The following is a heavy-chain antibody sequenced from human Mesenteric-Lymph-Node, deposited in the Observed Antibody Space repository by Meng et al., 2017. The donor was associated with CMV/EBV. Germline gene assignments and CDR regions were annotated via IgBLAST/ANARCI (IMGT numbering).Heavy chain of an antibody. CDR3: ARQRGYCSSTNHCYYYYYGMDV. CDR2: IYPGDSDT. J-gene: IGHJ6*02. CDR1: GYRFTSYW. D-gene: IGHD2-2*01. Sequence: GGSLRLSCKGSGYRFTSYWIGWVRQMPGKGLEWMGIIYPGDSDTRYSPSFQGQVTISADKSISTAYLQWSSLKASDTAMYYCARQRGYCSSTNHCYYYYYGMDVWGQGTTVTVSS. V-gene: IGHV5-51*01.